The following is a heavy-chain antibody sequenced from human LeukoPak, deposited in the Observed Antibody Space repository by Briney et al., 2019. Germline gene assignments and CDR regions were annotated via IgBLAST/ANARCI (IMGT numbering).Heavy chain of an antibody. D-gene: IGHD1-26*01. Sequence: GASVKVSCKASGYTFTGYYMHWVRQAPGQGLEWMGWINPNSGGTNYAQKFQGRVTMTRDTSISTAYMELSRLRSDDTAVYYCARVEWEPTQQFDYWGQGTLVTVSS. CDR2: INPNSGGT. CDR1: GYTFTGYY. V-gene: IGHV1-2*02. CDR3: ARVEWEPTQQFDY. J-gene: IGHJ4*02.